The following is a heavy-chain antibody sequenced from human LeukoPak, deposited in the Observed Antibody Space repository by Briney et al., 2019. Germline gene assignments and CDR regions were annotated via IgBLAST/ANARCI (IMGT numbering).Heavy chain of an antibody. Sequence: SETLSLTSTVSGGSVRNYYWSWIRQSPGKGLEWIAYIYYSGRTNYNPSLKSRVTISVDTAENQFSLKLSSVTAADTALYFCARQASWLPYFDLWGRGTLVSVSS. V-gene: IGHV4-59*08. D-gene: IGHD5-12*01. CDR1: GGSVRNYY. CDR3: ARQASWLPYFDL. J-gene: IGHJ2*01. CDR2: IYYSGRT.